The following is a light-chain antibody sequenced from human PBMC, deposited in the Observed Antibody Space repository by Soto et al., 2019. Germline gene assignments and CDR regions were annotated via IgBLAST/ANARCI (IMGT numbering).Light chain of an antibody. CDR2: TTS. J-gene: IGKJ3*01. CDR3: QQCGGSPLFS. V-gene: IGKV3-20*01. Sequence: EIVLTQSPDTLSLSPGERATLSCTASESVTSSCLACYQRKPGQAPRLLLHTTSTRATDIPDRFSGSGSGTDFTLAISRLEPEYFSVYYCQQCGGSPLFSFGPGTRVDI. CDR1: ESVTSSC.